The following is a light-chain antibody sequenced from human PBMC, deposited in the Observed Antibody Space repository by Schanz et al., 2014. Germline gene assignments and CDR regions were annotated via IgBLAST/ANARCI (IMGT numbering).Light chain of an antibody. CDR1: QRVSRT. CDR2: GVS. Sequence: EIVMTQSPATLSLSPGERATLSCRASQRVSRTLAWYQQKPGQAPRLLMYGVSNRATGIPARFSGSGSGTEFALTISSLQSEDFAVYYCQHYYNWPRTFGQGTKVEIK. J-gene: IGKJ1*01. CDR3: QHYYNWPRT. V-gene: IGKV3-15*01.